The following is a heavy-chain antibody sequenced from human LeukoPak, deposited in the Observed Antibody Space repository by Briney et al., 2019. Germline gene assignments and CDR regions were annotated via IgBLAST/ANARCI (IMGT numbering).Heavy chain of an antibody. J-gene: IGHJ4*02. CDR2: IYYSGST. Sequence: SETLSLTCTVSGGSISSSYWSWIRQPPGKGLEWIGYIYYSGSTNYNPSLKSRVTISVDTSKNQFSLKLSSVTAADKGVYYCGRWRYAFDFWGQGTMVTVSS. V-gene: IGHV4-59*01. CDR3: GRWRYAFDF. D-gene: IGHD5-12*01. CDR1: GGSISSSY.